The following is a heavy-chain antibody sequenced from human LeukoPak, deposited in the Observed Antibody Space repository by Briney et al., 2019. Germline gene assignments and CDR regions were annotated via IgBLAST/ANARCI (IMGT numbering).Heavy chain of an antibody. CDR2: MNPNSGNT. V-gene: IGHV1-8*01. Sequence: ASVKVSCKASGYTFTSYDINWVRQATEQGLEWMGWMNPNSGNTGYAQKFQGRVTMTRNTSISTAYMELSSLRSEDTAVYYCARVVPAAISYAFDIWGQGTMVTVSS. D-gene: IGHD2-2*01. CDR3: ARVVPAAISYAFDI. J-gene: IGHJ3*02. CDR1: GYTFTSYD.